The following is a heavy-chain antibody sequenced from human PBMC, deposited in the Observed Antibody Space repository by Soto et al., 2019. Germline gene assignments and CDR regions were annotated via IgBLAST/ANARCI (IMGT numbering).Heavy chain of an antibody. CDR1: GFTFSSYA. J-gene: IGHJ4*02. V-gene: IGHV3-23*01. CDR2: ISGSGGST. CDR3: AKQAVVVPAARRAHFDY. Sequence: PGGSLRLSCAASGFTFSSYAMSWVRQAPGKGLEWVSAISGSGGSTYYADSVKGRFTISRDTSKNTLYLQMNSLRAEDTAVYYCAKQAVVVPAARRAHFDYWGQGTLVTVSS. D-gene: IGHD2-2*01.